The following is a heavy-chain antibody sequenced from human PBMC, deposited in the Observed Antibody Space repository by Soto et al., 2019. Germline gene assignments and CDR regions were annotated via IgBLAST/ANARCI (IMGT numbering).Heavy chain of an antibody. D-gene: IGHD2-15*01. CDR3: AKDRYCCGGGCYFGTLGY. J-gene: IGHJ4*02. V-gene: IGHV3-30*18. CDR2: ISYDGSNK. Sequence: GGSLRLSCAASGFTFSSYGMHWVRQAPGKGLEWVAVISYDGSNKYYADSVKGRFTISRDNSKNTLYLQMNSLRAEDTAVYYCAKDRYCCGGGCYFGTLGYWGQGSLVPVSA. CDR1: GFTFSSYG.